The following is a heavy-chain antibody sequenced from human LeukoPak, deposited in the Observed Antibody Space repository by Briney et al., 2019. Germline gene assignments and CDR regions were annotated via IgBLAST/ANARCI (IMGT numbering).Heavy chain of an antibody. CDR2: INPSGGST. J-gene: IGHJ4*02. V-gene: IGHV1-46*01. CDR1: GYTFTSYY. D-gene: IGHD3-10*01. Sequence: ASVKVSRKASGYTFTSYYMHWVRQAPGQGLEWMGIINPSGGSTSYAQKFQGRVTMTRDMSTSTVYMELSSLRSEDTAVYYCAREVVRGVIAYWGQGTLVTVSS. CDR3: AREVVRGVIAY.